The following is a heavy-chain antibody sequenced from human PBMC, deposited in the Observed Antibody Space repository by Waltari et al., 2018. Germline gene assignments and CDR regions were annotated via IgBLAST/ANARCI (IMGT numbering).Heavy chain of an antibody. Sequence: EVQLLESGGGLVQPGGSLRLSCIASGFTFNNFDVGWVRQASGKGLEWVSHITSEGTATYYADSVQGLFTVSRDDSRKTLFLHMSSLRAADTALYYCVKALFASGMKYGVDVWGQGTRVTVSS. CDR2: ITSEGTAT. D-gene: IGHD3-3*01. J-gene: IGHJ6*02. V-gene: IGHV3-23*01. CDR3: VKALFASGMKYGVDV. CDR1: GFTFNNFD.